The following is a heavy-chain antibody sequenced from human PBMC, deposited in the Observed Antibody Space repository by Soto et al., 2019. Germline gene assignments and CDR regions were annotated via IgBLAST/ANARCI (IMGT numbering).Heavy chain of an antibody. J-gene: IGHJ6*02. D-gene: IGHD1-26*01. CDR3: ARGRGSYYYDYGMDV. CDR2: INHSGST. CDR1: GGSFSGYY. V-gene: IGHV4-34*01. Sequence: SETLSLTCAVYGGSFSGYYWSWIRQPPGKGLEWIGEINHSGSTNYNPYLKSQVTISVDTSKNQFSLKLSSVTAADTAVYYCARGRGSYYYDYGMDVWGQGTTVTVSS.